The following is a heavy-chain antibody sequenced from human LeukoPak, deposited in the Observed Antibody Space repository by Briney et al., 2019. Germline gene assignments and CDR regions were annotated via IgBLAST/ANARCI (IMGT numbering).Heavy chain of an antibody. CDR1: GGSFSAYY. V-gene: IGHV4-34*01. J-gene: IGHJ6*02. D-gene: IGHD3-10*01. Sequence: KPSETLSLTCAVYGGSFSAYYWSWIRQPPGKGLEWIGEINHSGNTNYNPSLKSRVTISVDTSKNQFSLKLSSVTAADTAVYYCAREAVAGGSGSNYYYYGMDVWGQGTTVTVSS. CDR2: INHSGNT. CDR3: AREAVAGGSGSNYYYYGMDV.